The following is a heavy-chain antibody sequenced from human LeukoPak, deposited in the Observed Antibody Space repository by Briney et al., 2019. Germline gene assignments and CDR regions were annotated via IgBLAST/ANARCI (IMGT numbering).Heavy chain of an antibody. V-gene: IGHV3-7*01. Sequence: AGGSLRLSCAASGFIFKKYWMNWVRQVPGKGLECLANIKEDGSETYYADSVKGRFTISRDNPKNLLFLQINSLRVEGTAVYYCARETPRRGETRDGYRWGQGTVVTVSS. CDR1: GFIFKKYW. J-gene: IGHJ4*02. CDR3: ARETPRRGETRDGYR. D-gene: IGHD5-24*01. CDR2: IKEDGSET.